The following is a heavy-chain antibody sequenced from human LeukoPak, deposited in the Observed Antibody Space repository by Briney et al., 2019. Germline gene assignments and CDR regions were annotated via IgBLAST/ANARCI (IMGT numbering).Heavy chain of an antibody. Sequence: PGGSLRLSCAVSGFTFSGYSMIWVRQAPGKGLEWVSEINRGGVNTYYPDSVRGRFTVSRDNSKNTLFPQMTSLRAEDTAIYYCARGIDGALDYWGQGTLVTVSS. CDR3: ARGIDGALDY. CDR1: GFTFSGYS. CDR2: INRGGVNT. J-gene: IGHJ4*02. V-gene: IGHV3-23*01. D-gene: IGHD3-10*01.